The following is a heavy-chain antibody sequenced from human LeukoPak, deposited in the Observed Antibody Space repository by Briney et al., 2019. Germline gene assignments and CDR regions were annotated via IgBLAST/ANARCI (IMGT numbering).Heavy chain of an antibody. D-gene: IGHD2-15*01. CDR2: ISGSGGAT. CDR1: GFTFSNYA. Sequence: GGSLRLSCAASGFTFSNYAMSWARQAPGKGLEWVSGISGSGGATNYADSVKGRFTISRDNSKNTLYLQMNSLRAEDTAVYYCAKDLGSGGSKWFDPWGQGTLVTVSS. V-gene: IGHV3-23*01. J-gene: IGHJ5*02. CDR3: AKDLGSGGSKWFDP.